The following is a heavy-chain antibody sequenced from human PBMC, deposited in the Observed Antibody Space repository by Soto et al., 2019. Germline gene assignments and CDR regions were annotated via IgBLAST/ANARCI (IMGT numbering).Heavy chain of an antibody. CDR3: ARASRTRGDHRLNWFDP. CDR1: GGSISSGGYY. D-gene: IGHD4-17*01. J-gene: IGHJ5*02. V-gene: IGHV4-31*03. Sequence: QVQLQESGPGLVKPSQTLSLTCTVSGGSISSGGYYWSWIRQHPGQGLEWIGYIYSSGSTYYNPSLKSRVTISVDTSKNQFSLKLSSVTAADTAVYYCARASRTRGDHRLNWFDPWGQGTLVTVSS. CDR2: IYSSGST.